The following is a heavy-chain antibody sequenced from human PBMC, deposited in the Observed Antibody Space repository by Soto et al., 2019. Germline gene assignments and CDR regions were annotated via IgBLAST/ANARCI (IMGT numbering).Heavy chain of an antibody. CDR2: IDWDDDK. J-gene: IGHJ6*02. CDR3: ARIRRSSSLLSYYYSGMDV. Sequence: SGPTLVNPTQTLTLTCTFSGISLNTSGMCVSWIRQPPGKALEWLALIDWDDDKYYSTSLKTRLTISKDTSKNQVVLTMTNMDPVDTATYYCARIRRSSSLLSYYYSGMDVWGQVTTVTDSS. D-gene: IGHD6-6*01. CDR1: GISLNTSGMC. V-gene: IGHV2-70*01.